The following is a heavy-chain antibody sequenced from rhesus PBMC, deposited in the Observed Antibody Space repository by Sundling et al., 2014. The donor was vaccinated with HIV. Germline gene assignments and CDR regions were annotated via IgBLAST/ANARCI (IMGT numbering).Heavy chain of an antibody. CDR3: ASEVTANEALDF. Sequence: VQQWGEGLVKPSETLSLTCAVYGGSISGYYYWSWIRQPPGKGLEWIGYIYGNSASTNYNPSLKNRVTISKDTSKNHFSLKLSSVTAADTAMYYCASEVTANEALDFWGQGLRVTVSS. CDR2: IYGNSAST. CDR1: GGSISGYYY. J-gene: IGHJ3*01. D-gene: IGHD4-17*01. V-gene: IGHV4-73*01.